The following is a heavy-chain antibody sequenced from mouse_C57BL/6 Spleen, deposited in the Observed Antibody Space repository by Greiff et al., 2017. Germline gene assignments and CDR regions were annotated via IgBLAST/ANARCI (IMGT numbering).Heavy chain of an antibody. V-gene: IGHV1-54*01. J-gene: IGHJ2*01. Sequence: VKVVESGAELVRPGTSVKVSCKASGYAFTNYLIAWVKQRPGQGLEWIGVINPGSGGTNYNEKFKGKATLTADKSSSTAYMQLSSLTSEDSAVYVCARSGRTGNCFDYWGQGTTLTVSS. CDR1: GYAFTNYL. CDR3: ARSGRTGNCFDY. D-gene: IGHD4-1*01. CDR2: INPGSGGT.